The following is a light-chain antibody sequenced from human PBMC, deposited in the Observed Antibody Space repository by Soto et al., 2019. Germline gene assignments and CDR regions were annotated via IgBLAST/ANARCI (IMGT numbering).Light chain of an antibody. V-gene: IGLV4-60*03. Sequence: QLVLTQSSSASASLGSSVKLTCTLSSGHSSYIIAWHQQQPGKAPRYLMKLEGSGSYNKGSGVPDRFSGSSSGANRYLTISTRQSEDEADYYCETWDSNTRVFGTGTKLTVL. CDR3: ETWDSNTRV. CDR1: SGHSSYI. CDR2: LEGSGSY. J-gene: IGLJ1*01.